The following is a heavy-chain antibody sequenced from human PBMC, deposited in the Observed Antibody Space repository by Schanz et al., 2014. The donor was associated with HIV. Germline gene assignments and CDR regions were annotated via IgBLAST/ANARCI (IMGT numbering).Heavy chain of an antibody. V-gene: IGHV1-69*01. CDR3: ARVKPYSSGWYGGYFQH. J-gene: IGHJ1*01. CDR1: GGTFRSFA. Sequence: QVQLVQSGTEVKKPGSSVKVSCKPSGGTFRSFAISWVRQAPGQGLEWVGAFIPFFRTANYAQRFQDRVTITADESTNTAYMELRSLTSEDTAVYFCARVKPYSSGWYGGYFQHWGQGTLITVS. D-gene: IGHD6-19*01. CDR2: FIPFFRTA.